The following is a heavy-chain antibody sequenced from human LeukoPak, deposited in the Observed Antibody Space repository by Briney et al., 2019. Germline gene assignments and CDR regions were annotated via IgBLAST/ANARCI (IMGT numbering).Heavy chain of an antibody. J-gene: IGHJ2*01. CDR2: ISSSSSYI. D-gene: IGHD2-2*01. CDR1: GFTFSSYS. CDR3: ARDRCSSRSCYLTITQKGYFDL. Sequence: TGGSLRLSCAASGFTFSSYSMNWVRQAPGKGLEWVSSISSSSSYIYYANSVKGRFTISRDNAKNSLYLQMNSLRAEDTAVYYCARDRCSSRSCYLTITQKGYFDLWGRGTVVTVSS. V-gene: IGHV3-21*01.